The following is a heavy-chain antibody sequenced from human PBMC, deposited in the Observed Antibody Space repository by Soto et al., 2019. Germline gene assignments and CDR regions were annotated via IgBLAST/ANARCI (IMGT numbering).Heavy chain of an antibody. CDR1: GGSFSGYY. CDR3: ARGGITIFGVVTSYNWFDP. Sequence: SETLSLTCAVYGGSFSGYYWSWIRQPPGKGLEWIGEINHSGSTNYNPSLKSRVTISVDTSKNQFSLKLSSVTAADTAVYYCARGGITIFGVVTSYNWFDPWGQGTLVTVSS. J-gene: IGHJ5*02. CDR2: INHSGST. D-gene: IGHD3-3*01. V-gene: IGHV4-34*01.